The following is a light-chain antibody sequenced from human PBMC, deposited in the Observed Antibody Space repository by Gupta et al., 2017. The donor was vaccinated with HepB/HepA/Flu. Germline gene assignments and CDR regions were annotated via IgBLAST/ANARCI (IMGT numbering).Light chain of an antibody. CDR3: QQEGSSPIT. CDR2: GAS. J-gene: IGKJ4*01. Sequence: EIVLTQSPGTLSLSPGERATLSCRASQSVSSSYLVWYQQKPGQAPRLLIYGASSRATGIPDRFSGSGSGTDFTLTISRLEREDFAVYYCQQEGSSPITFGRGTKVDIK. CDR1: QSVSSSY. V-gene: IGKV3-20*01.